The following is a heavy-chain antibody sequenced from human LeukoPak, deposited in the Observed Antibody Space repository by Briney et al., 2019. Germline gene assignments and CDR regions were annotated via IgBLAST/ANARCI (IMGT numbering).Heavy chain of an antibody. CDR3: ARDWGTYFDY. Sequence: GGSLRLSCAASGFIFSNYGMNWARQAPGKGLEWVASINHNGNVNYYVDSVKGRFTISRDNAKNSLYLQMSNLRAEDTAVYYCARDWGTYFDYWGQGTLVTVSS. D-gene: IGHD7-27*01. CDR1: GFIFSNYG. J-gene: IGHJ4*02. V-gene: IGHV3-7*03. CDR2: INHNGNVN.